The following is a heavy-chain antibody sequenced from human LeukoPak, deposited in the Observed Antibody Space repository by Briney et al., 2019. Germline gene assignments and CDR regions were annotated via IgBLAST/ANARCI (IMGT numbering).Heavy chain of an antibody. D-gene: IGHD6-19*01. CDR1: EFSVGSNY. V-gene: IGHV3-11*01. CDR2: ISSSGSTI. CDR3: ARGTDQWLVRGVDY. Sequence: PGGSLRLSCAASEFSVGSNYMTWVRQAPGKGLEWVSYISSSGSTIYYADSVKGRFTISRDNAKNSLYLQMNSLRAEDTALYYCARGTDQWLVRGVDYWGQGTLVTVSS. J-gene: IGHJ4*02.